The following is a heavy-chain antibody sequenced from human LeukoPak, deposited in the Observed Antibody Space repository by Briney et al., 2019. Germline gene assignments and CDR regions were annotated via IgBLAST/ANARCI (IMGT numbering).Heavy chain of an antibody. CDR3: ARDNPQLVGVFDY. D-gene: IGHD6-13*01. CDR1: GYTFTGYY. J-gene: IGHJ4*02. V-gene: IGHV1-69*05. Sequence: SVKVSCKASGYTFTGYYMHWVRQAPGQGLEWMGGIIPIFGTANYAQKFQGRVTITTDESTSTAYMELSSLRSEDTAVYYCARDNPQLVGVFDYWGQGTLVTVSS. CDR2: IIPIFGTA.